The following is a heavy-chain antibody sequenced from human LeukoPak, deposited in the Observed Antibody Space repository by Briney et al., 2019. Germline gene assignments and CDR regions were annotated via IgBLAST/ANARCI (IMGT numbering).Heavy chain of an antibody. Sequence: GGSLRLSCTASGFTFSSYWVHWVRQTQEKGLVWVSPINRDGSVTDYADSVKGRFTISRDNAKNTLYLQMHSLSVEDTAVYYCARDLRGIHDYWGQGTLVTVSS. CDR1: GFTFSSYW. CDR3: ARDLRGIHDY. CDR2: INRDGSVT. J-gene: IGHJ4*02. V-gene: IGHV3-74*01. D-gene: IGHD3-16*01.